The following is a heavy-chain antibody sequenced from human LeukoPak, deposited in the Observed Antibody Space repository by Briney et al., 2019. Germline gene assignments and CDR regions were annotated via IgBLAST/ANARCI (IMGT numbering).Heavy chain of an antibody. CDR3: TKVQRIVGATILDY. CDR2: ARDKANSYTT. J-gene: IGHJ4*02. Sequence: PSETLSLTCTVSGGSIGSGGYYWSWIRQHPGKGLEWVGRARDKANSYTTEYAASVKGRFTFSRDDSKNSVYLQMNGLKIEDTAVYYCTKVQRIVGATILDYWGQGTLVIVSS. CDR1: GGSIGSGGYY. V-gene: IGHV3-72*01. D-gene: IGHD1-26*01.